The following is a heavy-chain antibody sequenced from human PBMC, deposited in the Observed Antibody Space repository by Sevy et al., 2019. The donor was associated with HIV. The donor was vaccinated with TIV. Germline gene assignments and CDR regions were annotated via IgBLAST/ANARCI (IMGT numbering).Heavy chain of an antibody. Sequence: SETLSLTCTVSGGSISSYYWSWIRQPPGKGLEWIGYIYYSGSTNYNPSLKSRVTISVDTSKNQFSLKLSSVTAADTAVYYCARGTPVAGLDYWGQRTLVTVSS. CDR2: IYYSGST. CDR1: GGSISSYY. D-gene: IGHD6-19*01. J-gene: IGHJ4*02. V-gene: IGHV4-59*01. CDR3: ARGTPVAGLDY.